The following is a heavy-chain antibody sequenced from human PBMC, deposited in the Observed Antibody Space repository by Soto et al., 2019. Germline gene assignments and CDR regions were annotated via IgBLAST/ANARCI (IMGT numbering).Heavy chain of an antibody. Sequence: ASVKVSCKASGYTFTALYMNWVRQAPGQGLEWMGWVNPNTGLTKYAQKFQGRVSMTRGTSINTAYMELSGLTSDDTAVYYCTTLRLDPWGPGTEVTVSS. J-gene: IGHJ5*01. CDR3: TTLRLDP. V-gene: IGHV1-2*02. CDR2: VNPNTGLT. D-gene: IGHD3-9*01. CDR1: GYTFTALY.